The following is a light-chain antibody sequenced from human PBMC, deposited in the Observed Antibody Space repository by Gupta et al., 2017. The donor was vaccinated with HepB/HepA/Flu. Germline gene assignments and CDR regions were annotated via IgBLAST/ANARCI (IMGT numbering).Light chain of an antibody. CDR3: QQEGDSVFT. CDR1: QSVSSSY. CDR2: GAS. J-gene: IGKJ3*01. V-gene: IGKV3-20*01. Sequence: EIVLTQSPGTLSLSPGERATLSCRASQSVSSSYLAWYQQKPGRAPRLLIYGASSRATGIPDRFSGSGSGTDFSLTISRREPEDFAVYYCQQEGDSVFTFGHGTKVDIK.